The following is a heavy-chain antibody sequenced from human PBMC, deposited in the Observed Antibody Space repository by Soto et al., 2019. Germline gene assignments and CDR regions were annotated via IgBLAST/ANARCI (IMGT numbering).Heavy chain of an antibody. CDR3: ARVPRVVAATPTAFGI. D-gene: IGHD2-15*01. CDR1: GYTFTIYG. CDR2: ISAYNGNT. J-gene: IGHJ3*02. Sequence: GASVKVSCKASGYTFTIYGISWVRQAPGQGLEWMGWISAYNGNTNYAQKLQGRVTMTTDTSTSTAYMELRSLRSDDTAVYYCARVPRVVAATPTAFGIWGQGTMVTVSS. V-gene: IGHV1-18*01.